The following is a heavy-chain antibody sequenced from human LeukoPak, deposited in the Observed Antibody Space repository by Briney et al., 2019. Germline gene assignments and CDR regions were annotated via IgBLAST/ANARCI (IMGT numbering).Heavy chain of an antibody. CDR2: IKQDGSEK. CDR3: ARVEYRDYFDH. Sequence: GGSLRLSCAAPGFTFSSYWMSWVRQAPGKGLEWVANIKQDGSEKYYVDSVKGRFTISRDNAKNSLYLQMNSLRAEDTAVYYCARVEYRDYFDHWGQGTLVTVSS. CDR1: GFTFSSYW. J-gene: IGHJ4*02. V-gene: IGHV3-7*01. D-gene: IGHD6-6*01.